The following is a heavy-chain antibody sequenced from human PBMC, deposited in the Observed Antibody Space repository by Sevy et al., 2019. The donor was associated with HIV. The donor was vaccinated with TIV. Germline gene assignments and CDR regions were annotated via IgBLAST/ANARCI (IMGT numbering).Heavy chain of an antibody. CDR1: GFTVSDNY. Sequence: GGSLRLSCAASGFTVSDNYMSWVRQAPGKGLEWVSVIYSDGRKYYADSVKGRFTISRDNSKNTLYLQMNSLRAEDTAEYYCAKHASDYDSSGYLERDAFDIWGQGTMVTVSS. J-gene: IGHJ3*02. D-gene: IGHD3-22*01. V-gene: IGHV3-66*04. CDR3: AKHASDYDSSGYLERDAFDI. CDR2: IYSDGRK.